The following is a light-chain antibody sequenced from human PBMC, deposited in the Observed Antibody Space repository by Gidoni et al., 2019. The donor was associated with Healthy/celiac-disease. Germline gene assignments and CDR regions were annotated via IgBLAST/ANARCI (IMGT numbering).Light chain of an antibody. J-gene: IGLJ2*01. CDR1: NIGSKS. CDR3: QVWDSSSDHVV. Sequence: SYVLTPPPSVSVAPGQTARITCGGNNIGSKSVHWYQQKPGQAPVLVVYDDSDRPSGLPERFSGSNSGNTATLTISRVEAGDEADYYCQVWDSSSDHVVFGGGTKLTVL. V-gene: IGLV3-21*02. CDR2: DDS.